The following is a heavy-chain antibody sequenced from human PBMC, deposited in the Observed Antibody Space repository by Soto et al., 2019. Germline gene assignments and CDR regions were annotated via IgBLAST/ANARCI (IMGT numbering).Heavy chain of an antibody. CDR3: ARAIVATISSFDY. J-gene: IGHJ4*02. CDR1: GFTFSSYS. V-gene: IGHV3-48*01. Sequence: HPGGSLRLSCAASGFTFSSYSMNWVRQAPGKGLEWVSYISSSSSTIYYADSVKGRFTISRDNAKNSLYLQMNSLRAEDTAVYYCARAIVATISSFDYWGQGTLVTVSS. CDR2: ISSSSSTI. D-gene: IGHD5-12*01.